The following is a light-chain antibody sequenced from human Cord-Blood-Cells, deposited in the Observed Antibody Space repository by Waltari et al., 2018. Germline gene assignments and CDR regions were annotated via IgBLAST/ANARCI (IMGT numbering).Light chain of an antibody. CDR3: CSYAGSYTFVV. V-gene: IGLV2-11*01. CDR2: DVS. CDR1: SSDVGGYNY. Sequence: QSALTQPRSVSGPPGQSVPISCTGTSSDVGGYNYVSWYQQHPGKAPKLMIYDVSKRPSGVPDRFSGSKSGNTASLTISGLQAEDEADYYCCSYAGSYTFVVFGGGTKLTVL. J-gene: IGLJ2*01.